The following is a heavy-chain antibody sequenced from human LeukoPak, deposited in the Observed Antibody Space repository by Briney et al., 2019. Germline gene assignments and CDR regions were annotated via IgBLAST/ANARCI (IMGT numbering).Heavy chain of an antibody. D-gene: IGHD1-26*01. J-gene: IGHJ6*02. CDR3: AREVGPMPYYYGMDV. V-gene: IGHV1-18*01. Sequence: WASVKVPCKASGYTFTSYGISWLRQAPGQGLEWMGWISAYNGNTNYAQKLQGRVTMTTDTSTSTAYMELRSLRSDDTAVYYCAREVGPMPYYYGMDVWGQGTTVTVSS. CDR1: GYTFTSYG. CDR2: ISAYNGNT.